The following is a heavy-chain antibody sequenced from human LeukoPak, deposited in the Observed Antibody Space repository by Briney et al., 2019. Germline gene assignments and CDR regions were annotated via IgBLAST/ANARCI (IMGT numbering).Heavy chain of an antibody. D-gene: IGHD3-10*01. Sequence: GRSLRLSCVASGFSFSTHVMMWVRQAPGKGLEWVSTINSNGVSTYYADSVKGRFTTYRVNSETTLFLQMSSLRLDDTADYYCARRGEGYWGQGSLVTVSS. V-gene: IGHV3-23*01. CDR2: INSNGVST. J-gene: IGHJ4*02. CDR3: ARRGEGY. CDR1: GFSFSTHV.